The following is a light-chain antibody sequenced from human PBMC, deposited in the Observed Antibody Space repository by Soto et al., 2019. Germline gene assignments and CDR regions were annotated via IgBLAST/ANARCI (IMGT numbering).Light chain of an antibody. J-gene: IGKJ5*01. V-gene: IGKV3-20*01. Sequence: EIALTQSPGTLSLSPGEGATLSCRASQGVDSKHLAWYQQKPGQAPRLLIYAASSRATGIPDRFSGSGSGTDFTLSISRLETEDFVVYYCQQYGNSPGISFGQGTRLEIK. CDR2: AAS. CDR1: QGVDSKH. CDR3: QQYGNSPGIS.